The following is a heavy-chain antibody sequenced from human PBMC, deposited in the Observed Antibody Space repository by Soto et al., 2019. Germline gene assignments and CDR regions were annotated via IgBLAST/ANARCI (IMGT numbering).Heavy chain of an antibody. CDR3: AREGRRFLEWLSPFDY. CDR1: GYTFTSYA. J-gene: IGHJ4*02. D-gene: IGHD3-3*01. Sequence: QVQLVQSGAEVKKPGASVKVSCKASGYTFTSYAMHWVRQAPGQRLEWMGWINAGNGNTKYSQKFQGRVTITRDTSASTAYMELSSLRSEDTAVYYCAREGRRFLEWLSPFDYWGQGTLVTVSS. V-gene: IGHV1-3*01. CDR2: INAGNGNT.